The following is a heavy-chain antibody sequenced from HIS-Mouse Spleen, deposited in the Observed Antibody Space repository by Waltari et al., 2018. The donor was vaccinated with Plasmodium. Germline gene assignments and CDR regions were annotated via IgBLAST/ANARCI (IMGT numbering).Heavy chain of an antibody. J-gene: IGHJ4*02. Sequence: SYAISWVRQAPGQGLEWMGGIIPIFGTANYAQKFQGRVTITADESTSTAYMELSSLRSEDTAVYYCARDSGSPGFDYWGQGTLVTVSS. D-gene: IGHD1-26*01. CDR3: ARDSGSPGFDY. CDR1: SYA. CDR2: IIPIFGTA. V-gene: IGHV1-69*01.